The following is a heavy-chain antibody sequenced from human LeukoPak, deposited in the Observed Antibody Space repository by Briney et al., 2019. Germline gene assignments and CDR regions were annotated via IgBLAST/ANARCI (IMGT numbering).Heavy chain of an antibody. Sequence: GTSLRLSCAASGFAFSSYGMHWVRQAPGKGLEWVAVIWYDGGNKYYADSVKGRFTISRDNSKNTLYLQMNSLRAEDTAVYYCARDQEGQYYYYYYGMDVWGQGTTVTVSS. CDR2: IWYDGGNK. V-gene: IGHV3-33*01. CDR3: ARDQEGQYYYYYYGMDV. J-gene: IGHJ6*02. CDR1: GFAFSSYG.